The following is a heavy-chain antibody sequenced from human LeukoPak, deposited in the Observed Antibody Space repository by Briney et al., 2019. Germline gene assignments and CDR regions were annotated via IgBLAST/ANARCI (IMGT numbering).Heavy chain of an antibody. CDR3: ARDNWNYGSSMDV. D-gene: IGHD1-7*01. CDR1: GGSISSYY. Sequence: SETLSLTCTVSGGSISSYYWSWIRQPPGKGLEWIGYIYYGGSTNYNPSLKSRVTISVDTSKNQFSLKLSSVTAADTAVYYCARDNWNYGSSMDVWGQGTTVTVSS. J-gene: IGHJ6*02. CDR2: IYYGGST. V-gene: IGHV4-59*01.